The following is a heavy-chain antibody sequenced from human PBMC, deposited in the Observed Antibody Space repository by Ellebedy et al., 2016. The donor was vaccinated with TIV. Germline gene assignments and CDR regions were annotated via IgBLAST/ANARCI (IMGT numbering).Heavy chain of an antibody. D-gene: IGHD5-12*01. CDR3: ARDTSGVRLDY. CDR1: GFTFSDYY. CDR2: ISSTSSYT. J-gene: IGHJ4*02. Sequence: GESLKISCAASGFTFSDYYMSWIRQAPGKGLEWVSHISSTSSYTNYTDSVKGRFTISRDNAKSSLSLQMNSLRAEDTAVYYCARDTSGVRLDYWGLGTLVTVSS. V-gene: IGHV3-11*06.